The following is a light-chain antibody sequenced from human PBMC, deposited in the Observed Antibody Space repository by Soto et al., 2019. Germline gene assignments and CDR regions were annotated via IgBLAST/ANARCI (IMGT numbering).Light chain of an antibody. Sequence: ETVLTQSPGTLSLSPGERATLSCRASQSVSSRHLAWYQQKTGQAPRLLIYGASSRATGIPDRFSGSGSGTDFTLTISRLEPEDFAVYYCQQYGSSVTFGQGTKVEIK. V-gene: IGKV3-20*01. J-gene: IGKJ1*01. CDR2: GAS. CDR3: QQYGSSVT. CDR1: QSVSSRH.